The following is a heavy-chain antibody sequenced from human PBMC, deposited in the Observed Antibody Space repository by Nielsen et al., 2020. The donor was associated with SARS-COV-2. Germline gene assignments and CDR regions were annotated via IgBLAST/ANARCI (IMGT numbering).Heavy chain of an antibody. V-gene: IGHV4-39*07. D-gene: IGHD6-13*01. CDR1: GGSISSSSYY. Sequence: SETPSLTCTVSGGSISSSSYYWGWIRQPPGKGLEWIGSIYYSGSTNYNPSLKSRVTISVDTSKSQFSLKLSSVTAADTAVYYCARDRVAAAGTAPNYYYYYGMDVWGQGTTVTVSS. CDR2: IYYSGST. J-gene: IGHJ6*02. CDR3: ARDRVAAAGTAPNYYYYYGMDV.